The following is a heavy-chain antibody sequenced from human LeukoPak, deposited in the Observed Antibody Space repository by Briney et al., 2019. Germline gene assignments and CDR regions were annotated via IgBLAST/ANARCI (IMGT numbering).Heavy chain of an antibody. V-gene: IGHV3-7*03. CDR3: ARLGPASSGWPESFDY. CDR2: IKRDGSEK. D-gene: IGHD6-19*01. Sequence: PGGSLRLSCAASGLTFSSHWMHWVRQAPGKGLEWVANIKRDGSEKYYVDSVKGRFTISRDNAKNSLDLQMNSLRVEDTAVYYCARLGPASSGWPESFDYWGQGTLVTVSS. CDR1: GLTFSSHW. J-gene: IGHJ4*02.